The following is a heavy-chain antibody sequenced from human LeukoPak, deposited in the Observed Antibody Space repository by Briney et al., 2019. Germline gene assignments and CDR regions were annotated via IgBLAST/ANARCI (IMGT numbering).Heavy chain of an antibody. Sequence: PGGSLRLSCAASGFTVSGNDVTRVRQAPGKGLEWVSITYGDGSSTYADSVKGRFSISRDNSKNTLYLQMNSLRVEDTAVYYCAILPADFGYYDYWGQGTLVTVSS. CDR1: GFTVSGND. V-gene: IGHV3-53*01. CDR3: AILPADFGYYDY. CDR2: TYGDGSS. D-gene: IGHD3/OR15-3a*01. J-gene: IGHJ4*02.